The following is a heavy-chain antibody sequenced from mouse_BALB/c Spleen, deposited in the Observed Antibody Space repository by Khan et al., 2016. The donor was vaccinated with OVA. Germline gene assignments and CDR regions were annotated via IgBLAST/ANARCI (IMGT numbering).Heavy chain of an antibody. CDR3: TRDRFDY. CDR1: GYTFTTYW. Sequence: QIQLVQSGAELAKPGASVKMSCKTSGYTFTTYWMHWVKQRPGQGLEWIGYINPTSGHTDYNEKFKDKATLSADKSSSTAYMQLSSLTSEDSAVYYCTRDRFDYWGQGTTLTVSS. CDR2: INPTSGHT. V-gene: IGHV1-7*01. J-gene: IGHJ2*01.